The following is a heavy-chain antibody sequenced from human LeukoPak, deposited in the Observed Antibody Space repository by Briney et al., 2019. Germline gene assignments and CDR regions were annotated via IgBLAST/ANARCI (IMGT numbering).Heavy chain of an antibody. Sequence: GGSLRLSCAASGFTFSDYYMSWIRQAPGKGLEWISYISSDGTAMYYADSVKGRFTISRDNAKNSLILQMNSLRAEDTAMYFCAKARGEGGYDSRVSGYWGQGTLVTVSS. J-gene: IGHJ4*02. D-gene: IGHD5-12*01. V-gene: IGHV3-11*01. CDR3: AKARGEGGYDSRVSGY. CDR2: ISSDGTAM. CDR1: GFTFSDYY.